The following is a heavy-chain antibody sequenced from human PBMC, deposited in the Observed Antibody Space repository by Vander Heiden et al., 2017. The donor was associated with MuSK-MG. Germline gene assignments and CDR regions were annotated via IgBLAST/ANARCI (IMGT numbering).Heavy chain of an antibody. CDR3: AIRASRAAAGTGDY. D-gene: IGHD6-13*01. J-gene: IGHJ4*02. CDR1: GGSFSGYY. CDR2: INHSGST. Sequence: QVQLQQWGAGLLKPAETLSLTCAVYGGSFSGYYWSWIRQPPGKGLEWIGEINHSGSTNYNPALKSRVTISVDTSKNQFSLKLRSVTAAETAVYYCAIRASRAAAGTGDYWCQGTMVTVSS. V-gene: IGHV4-34*01.